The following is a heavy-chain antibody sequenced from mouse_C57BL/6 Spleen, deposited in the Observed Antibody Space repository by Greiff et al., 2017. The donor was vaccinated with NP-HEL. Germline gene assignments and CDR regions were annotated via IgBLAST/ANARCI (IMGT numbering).Heavy chain of an antibody. Sequence: EVQLQQSGTVLARPGASVKISCKTSGYTFTSYWMHWVKQRSGQGLEWIGASYPGNSDTSYNQKLQGKAKMTAVTSASTAYMELSSLTNDDSAVYYSTRGVGRSDDYWGQGTTLTVSS. D-gene: IGHD1-1*01. V-gene: IGHV1-5*01. J-gene: IGHJ2*01. CDR3: TRGVGRSDDY. CDR1: GYTFTSYW. CDR2: SYPGNSDT.